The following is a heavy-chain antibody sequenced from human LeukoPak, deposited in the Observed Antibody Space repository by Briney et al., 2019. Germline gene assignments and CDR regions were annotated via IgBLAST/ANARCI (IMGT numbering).Heavy chain of an antibody. J-gene: IGHJ4*02. D-gene: IGHD3-22*01. CDR3: ARDRYYYDSSGYTQLDY. V-gene: IGHV4-39*07. CDR2: IYYSGST. Sequence: SETLSLTCTVSGGSISSSSYYWGWIRQPPGKGLEWIGSIYYSGSTNYNPSLKSRVTISVDTSKNQFSLKLSSVTAADTAVYYCARDRYYYDSSGYTQLDYWGQGTLVTVSS. CDR1: GGSISSSSYY.